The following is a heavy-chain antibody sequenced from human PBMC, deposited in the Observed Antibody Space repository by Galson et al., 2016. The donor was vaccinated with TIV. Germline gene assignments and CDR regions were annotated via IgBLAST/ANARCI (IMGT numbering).Heavy chain of an antibody. J-gene: IGHJ6*02. V-gene: IGHV3-30*02. CDR1: GFVFGHYA. CDR2: IGHDGVET. CDR3: GRGGGEDYYYHGIDV. D-gene: IGHD2-15*01. Sequence: SLRLSCAASGFVFGHYAMHWVRQAPGKGLEWVTRIGHDGVETNYADSVKGRFTVSRDNSKEMMFLEMNSLRPEDTAVYYCGRGGGEDYYYHGIDVWGQGTTVTVSS.